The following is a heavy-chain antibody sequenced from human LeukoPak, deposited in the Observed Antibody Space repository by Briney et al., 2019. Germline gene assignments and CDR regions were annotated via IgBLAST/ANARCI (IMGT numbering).Heavy chain of an antibody. CDR2: ISYDGSNK. Sequence: GGSLRLSCAASGFTFSSYAMHWLRQAPGKGLEWVAIISYDGSNKYYADSVKGRFTISRDNSKNTLYLQMNSLRAEDTAVYYCGRDLPTVTSIDYWGQGTLVTVSS. V-gene: IGHV3-30*04. CDR3: GRDLPTVTSIDY. CDR1: GFTFSSYA. D-gene: IGHD4-17*01. J-gene: IGHJ4*02.